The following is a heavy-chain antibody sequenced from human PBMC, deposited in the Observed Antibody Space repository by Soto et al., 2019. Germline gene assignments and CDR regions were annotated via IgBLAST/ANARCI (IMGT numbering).Heavy chain of an antibody. Sequence: SETLSLTCTVSGGSISSSSYYWVWIRQPPGKGLEWIGSIYYSGTTYYNPSLKSRVTISVDTSKNQFSLKLRSVTAAETAVYYRARKPHEPLASVGWFDTWGQGTLVTVSS. V-gene: IGHV4-39*01. CDR2: IYYSGTT. J-gene: IGHJ5*02. D-gene: IGHD1-26*01. CDR1: GGSISSSSYY. CDR3: ARKPHEPLASVGWFDT.